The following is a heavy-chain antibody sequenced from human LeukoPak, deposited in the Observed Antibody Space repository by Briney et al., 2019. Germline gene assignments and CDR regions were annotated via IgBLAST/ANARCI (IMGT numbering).Heavy chain of an antibody. CDR1: GYTFTSYA. Sequence: ASVKVSCKASGYTFTSYAMHWVRQAPGQRLEWMGWINAGDGNTKYSQKFQGRVTITRDTSASTAYMELSSLRSEDTVVYYCARVYYGSVRFDPWGQGTLVTVSS. J-gene: IGHJ5*02. V-gene: IGHV1-3*01. D-gene: IGHD3-10*01. CDR3: ARVYYGSVRFDP. CDR2: INAGDGNT.